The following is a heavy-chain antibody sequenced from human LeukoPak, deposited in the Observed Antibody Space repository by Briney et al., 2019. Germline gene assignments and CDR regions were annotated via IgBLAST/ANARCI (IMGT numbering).Heavy chain of an antibody. CDR1: GFTFSSYA. CDR2: ISGSGGST. D-gene: IGHD3-3*01. CDR3: AKEGYDFWSGSLLDSPYYYYYGMDV. Sequence: GGSLGLSCAASGFTFSSYAMSWVRQAPGKGLEWVSAISGSGGSTYYADSVKGRFTISRDNSKNTLYLQMNSLRAEDTAVYYCAKEGYDFWSGSLLDSPYYYYYGMDVWGQGTTVTVSS. J-gene: IGHJ6*02. V-gene: IGHV3-23*01.